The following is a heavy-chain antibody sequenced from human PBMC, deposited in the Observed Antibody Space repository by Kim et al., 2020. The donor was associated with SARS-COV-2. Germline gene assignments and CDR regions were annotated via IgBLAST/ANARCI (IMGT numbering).Heavy chain of an antibody. CDR2: IYIGGST. V-gene: IGHV3-66*01. CDR3: ASDRCSSSSPALDI. Sequence: GGSLRLSCAASGFTVSSNYMSWVRQAPGKGLEWVSVIYIGGSTYYADSVTGRFTISRDNSKNTLYLQMNILRAEATAVYYCASDRCSSSSPALDIWGQGT. D-gene: IGHD6-6*01. CDR1: GFTVSSNY. J-gene: IGHJ3*02.